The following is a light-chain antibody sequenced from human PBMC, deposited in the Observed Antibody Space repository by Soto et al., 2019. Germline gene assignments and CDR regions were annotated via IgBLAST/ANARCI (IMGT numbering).Light chain of an antibody. CDR3: SSYTSSSTGV. CDR1: SSDVGGYNY. V-gene: IGLV2-14*01. Sequence: QSALTQPASVSGSPGQSITISCTGTSSDVGGYNYVSWYQQHPGKAPKLMIYDVNNRPSGVSYRFSGSKSGNTASLTISGLQAEDEADYYCSSYTSSSTGVFGGGTKVTVL. CDR2: DVN. J-gene: IGLJ3*02.